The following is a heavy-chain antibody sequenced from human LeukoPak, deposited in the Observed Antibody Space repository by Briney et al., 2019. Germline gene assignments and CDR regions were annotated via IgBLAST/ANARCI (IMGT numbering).Heavy chain of an antibody. J-gene: IGHJ3*02. D-gene: IGHD3-10*01. CDR3: ARPAPTGVDAFDI. CDR1: GYTFTTYY. CDR2: INPGGGST. Sequence: ASVKVSCKASGYTFTTYYMHWVRRAPGQGLEWMGIINPGGGSTRYAQRLKGRVTMTSDTSTSTVYMELSSLRSEDTAVYYCARPAPTGVDAFDIWGQGTMVTVSS. V-gene: IGHV1-46*01.